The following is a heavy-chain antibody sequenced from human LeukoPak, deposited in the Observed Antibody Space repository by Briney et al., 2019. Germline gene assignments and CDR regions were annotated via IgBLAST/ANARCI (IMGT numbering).Heavy chain of an antibody. J-gene: IGHJ3*02. Sequence: SETLSLTCTVSGGSISSGSYSWSWIRQPAGKALEWIGHIYASGSTYYNPSLKSRVTISVDTSKNQFSLKLSSVTAADTAVYYCARRYYDSSFDAFDIWGQGTMVTVSS. D-gene: IGHD3-22*01. CDR2: IYASGST. CDR3: ARRYYDSSFDAFDI. CDR1: GGSISSGSYS. V-gene: IGHV4-61*09.